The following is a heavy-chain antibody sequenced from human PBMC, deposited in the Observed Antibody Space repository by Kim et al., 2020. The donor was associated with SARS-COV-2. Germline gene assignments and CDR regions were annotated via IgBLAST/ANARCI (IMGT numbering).Heavy chain of an antibody. D-gene: IGHD2-15*01. J-gene: IGHJ4*02. CDR3: ARVESYCSGGSCYSC. Sequence: QKFQGRVTITADESTSTAYMGLSSLRSEDTAVYYCARVESYCSGGSCYSCWGQGTLVTVSS. V-gene: IGHV1-69*01.